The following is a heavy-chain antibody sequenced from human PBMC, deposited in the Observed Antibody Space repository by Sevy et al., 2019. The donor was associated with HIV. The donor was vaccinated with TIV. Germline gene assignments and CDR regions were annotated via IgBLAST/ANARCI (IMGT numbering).Heavy chain of an antibody. J-gene: IGHJ4*02. CDR2: MSYVGNSE. D-gene: IGHD2-21*02. V-gene: IGHV3-30*04. Sequence: GGSLRLSCAASGFTFSEEALHWVRQAPGKGLEWVAVMSYVGNSENYADAAKGRFIISRENSKNTLYLDMNSLRPEDTAVYYCARLSPCGGHCYYYDHWGQGTLVTVSS. CDR3: ARLSPCGGHCYYYDH. CDR1: GFTFSEEA.